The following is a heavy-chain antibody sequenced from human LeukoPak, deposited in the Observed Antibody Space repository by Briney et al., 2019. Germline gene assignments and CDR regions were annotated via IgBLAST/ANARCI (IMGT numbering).Heavy chain of an antibody. V-gene: IGHV4-34*01. J-gene: IGHJ4*02. Sequence: SETLSLTCAVYGGSFSGYYWSWIRQPPGKGLEWIGEINHSGSANYNPSLKSRVTISVDTSKTQFSLKLSSVTAADTAVYYCASPPLGYCSSTSCYGGSDFDYWGQGTLVTVSS. CDR2: INHSGSA. CDR1: GGSFSGYY. D-gene: IGHD2-2*01. CDR3: ASPPLGYCSSTSCYGGSDFDY.